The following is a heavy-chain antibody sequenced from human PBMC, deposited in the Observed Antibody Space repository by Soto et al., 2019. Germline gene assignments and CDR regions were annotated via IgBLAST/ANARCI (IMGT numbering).Heavy chain of an antibody. J-gene: IGHJ4*02. Sequence: QLQLQESGPGLVKPSETLSLTCTVFGGSISSSSYYWGWIRQPPGKGLEWIGSIYYSGSTYYNPSLKSRVTISVDTSKNQFSLKLSSVTAADTAVYYCARHTPTHYYDSSGIGYWGQGTLVTVSS. V-gene: IGHV4-39*01. CDR1: GGSISSSSYY. CDR2: IYYSGST. D-gene: IGHD3-22*01. CDR3: ARHTPTHYYDSSGIGY.